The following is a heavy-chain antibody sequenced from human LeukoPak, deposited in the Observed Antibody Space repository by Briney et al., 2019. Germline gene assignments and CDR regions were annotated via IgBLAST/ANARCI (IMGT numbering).Heavy chain of an antibody. Sequence: GGSLRLSCAASGFTFSSYEMNWVRQAPGKGLEWVSYLSSSGSTIYYADSVKGRFTISRDNAKNSLYLQMNRLRAEDTAVYYCAELGITMIGGVWGKGTTVTISS. CDR3: AELGITMIGGV. V-gene: IGHV3-48*03. CDR1: GFTFSSYE. J-gene: IGHJ6*04. D-gene: IGHD3-10*02. CDR2: LSSSGSTI.